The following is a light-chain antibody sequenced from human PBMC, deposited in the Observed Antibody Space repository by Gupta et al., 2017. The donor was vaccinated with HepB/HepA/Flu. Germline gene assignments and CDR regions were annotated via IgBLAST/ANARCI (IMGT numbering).Light chain of an antibody. CDR3: QQANTFPLT. Sequence: DIQMTQSPSSVSASVGDRVTITCRASQDITNWLAWYQQKPGKAPSLLIYAASTLKSGVPSRFGGSGSGTDFTLTISSLQPEDSAIYYCQQANTFPLTFGGGTKVEIK. CDR2: AAS. J-gene: IGKJ4*01. CDR1: QDITNW. V-gene: IGKV1D-12*01.